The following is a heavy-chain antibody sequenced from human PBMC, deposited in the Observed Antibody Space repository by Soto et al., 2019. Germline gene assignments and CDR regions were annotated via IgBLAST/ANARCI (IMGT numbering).Heavy chain of an antibody. D-gene: IGHD1-26*01. CDR2: IIPILDIA. Sequence: QVQLVQSGAEVKKPGSSVKVSCKASGGTFSSYTISWVRQAPGQGLEWMGRIIPILDIANYAQKFQGRVTIPADKSKSTAYMKLSSLRSEDTAVYYCAAGGHGAFDIWGQGTMVTVSS. J-gene: IGHJ3*02. V-gene: IGHV1-69*02. CDR3: AAGGHGAFDI. CDR1: GGTFSSYT.